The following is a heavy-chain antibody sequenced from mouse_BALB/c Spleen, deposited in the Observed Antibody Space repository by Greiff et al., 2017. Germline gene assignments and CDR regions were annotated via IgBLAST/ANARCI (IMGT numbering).Heavy chain of an antibody. V-gene: IGHV1-87*01. CDR3: AKEPWFAY. CDR1: GYTFTSYW. CDR2: IYPGDGDT. J-gene: IGHJ3*01. Sequence: QVQLKESGAELARPGASVKLSCKASGYTFTSYWMQWVKQRPGQGLEWIGAIYPGDGDTRYTQKFKGKATLTADKSSSTAYMQLSSLASEDSAVYYCAKEPWFAYWGQGTLVTVSA.